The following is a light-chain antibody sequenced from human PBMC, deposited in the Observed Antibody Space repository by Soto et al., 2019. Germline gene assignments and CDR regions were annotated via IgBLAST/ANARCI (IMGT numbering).Light chain of an antibody. V-gene: IGLV1-40*01. CDR2: GNS. J-gene: IGLJ2*01. CDR3: QSYDSSLRL. Sequence: QSVLTQPPSVSGAPGQRVTISCTGSSSNIGAGHDVHWYQQVPGTAPKLLIYGNSNRPSGVPDRFSGSKSGTSASLAITGLGGEDEADYSCQSYDSSLRLFGGGTKLTVL. CDR1: SSNIGAGHD.